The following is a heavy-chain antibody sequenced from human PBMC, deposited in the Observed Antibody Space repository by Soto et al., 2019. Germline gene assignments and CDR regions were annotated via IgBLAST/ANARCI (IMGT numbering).Heavy chain of an antibody. D-gene: IGHD3-3*01. J-gene: IGHJ4*02. CDR2: ISGSGGST. CDR1: GFTFSSYA. CDR3: AKDLNDFWRGYYTGFDY. Sequence: GGSLRLSCAASGFTFSSYAMSWVRQAPGKGLEWVSAISGSGGSTYYADSVKGRFTISRANSKNTLYLQMNSLRAEDTAVYYCAKDLNDFWRGYYTGFDYWGQGTLVTVSS. V-gene: IGHV3-23*01.